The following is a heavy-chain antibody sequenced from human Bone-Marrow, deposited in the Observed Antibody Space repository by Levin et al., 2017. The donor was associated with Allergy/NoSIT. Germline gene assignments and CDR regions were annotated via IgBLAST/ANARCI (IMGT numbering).Heavy chain of an antibody. V-gene: IGHV3-49*03. J-gene: IGHJ3*02. Sequence: SCTASGFTVGDYAMSWFRQAPGKGLEWISFIRSDGYGATTEYAASVKGRFTIPRDDSKSIAYLQMDSLTTEDTAVYFCARGSVKYSYGNAFDIWGQGTLVTVSS. CDR1: GFTVGDYA. CDR3: ARGSVKYSYGNAFDI. D-gene: IGHD5-18*01. CDR2: IRSDGYGATT.